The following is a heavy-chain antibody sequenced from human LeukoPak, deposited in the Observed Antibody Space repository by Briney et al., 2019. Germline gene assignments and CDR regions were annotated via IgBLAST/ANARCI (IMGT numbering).Heavy chain of an antibody. CDR1: GFTFSSYE. J-gene: IGHJ4*02. Sequence: GGSLRLSCAASGFTFSSYEMNWVRQAPGKGLEWISYISESVRTIYYADSVKGRFTISRDNAKSSLYLQMNSLRAEDTAIYYCAAVGRAVRPGHWGQGTLVTVSS. V-gene: IGHV3-48*03. CDR2: ISESVRTI. D-gene: IGHD6-6*01. CDR3: AAVGRAVRPGH.